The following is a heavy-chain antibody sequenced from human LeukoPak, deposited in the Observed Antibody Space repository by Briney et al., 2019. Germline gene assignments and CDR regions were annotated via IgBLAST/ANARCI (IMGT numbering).Heavy chain of an antibody. V-gene: IGHV4-34*01. CDR2: INHSGST. CDR1: GGSFSGYY. D-gene: IGHD6-6*01. J-gene: IGHJ3*02. Sequence: SETLSLTCAVYGGSFSGYYWSWIRQPPGKGLEWIGEINHSGSTNYNPSLKGRVTISVDTSKNQFSLKLSSVTAADTAVYYCARGRGRNTQYSSSSTGGAFDIWGQGTMVTVSS. CDR3: ARGRGRNTQYSSSSTGGAFDI.